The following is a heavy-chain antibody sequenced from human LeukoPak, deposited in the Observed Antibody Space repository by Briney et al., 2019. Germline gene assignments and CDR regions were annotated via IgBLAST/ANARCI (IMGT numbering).Heavy chain of an antibody. CDR1: GYTFTRYG. Sequence: ASVKVSCKASGYTFTRYGISWVRQAPGQGLEWMGWISGYNANTKYAQKLQGRVTMTTDTSTSTAYMDLRSLRSDDTAVYYSARESSGLPGTREFDYWGQGTLVTVSS. J-gene: IGHJ4*02. V-gene: IGHV1-18*01. CDR2: ISGYNANT. D-gene: IGHD6-13*01. CDR3: ARESSGLPGTREFDY.